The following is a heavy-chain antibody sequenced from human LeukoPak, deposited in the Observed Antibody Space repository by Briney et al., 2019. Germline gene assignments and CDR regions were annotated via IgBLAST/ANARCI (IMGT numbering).Heavy chain of an antibody. CDR2: ISYDGSNK. J-gene: IGHJ6*02. D-gene: IGHD3-22*01. CDR3: ARDRIITTFRGDYYYYGMDV. CDR1: GFTFSSYG. Sequence: GGSLRLSCAASGFTFSSYGMHWVRQAPGKGLEWVAVISYDGSNKYYADSVKGRFTISRDNSKNTLYLQMNSLRAEDTAVYYCARDRIITTFRGDYYYYGMDVWGQGTTVTVSS. V-gene: IGHV3-30*03.